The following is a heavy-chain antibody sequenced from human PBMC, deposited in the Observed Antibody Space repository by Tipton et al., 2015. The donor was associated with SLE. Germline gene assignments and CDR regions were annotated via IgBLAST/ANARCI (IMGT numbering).Heavy chain of an antibody. CDR3: TRMTCSGGTCPDEY. CDR1: GFTFGDYA. J-gene: IGHJ4*02. CDR2: IRSKDYGGTP. D-gene: IGHD2-15*01. V-gene: IGHV3-49*04. Sequence: SLRLSCLGSGFTFGDYAMSWVRQAPGKGLEWVGFIRSKDYGGTPEYAASVEGRFTISRDDSKNIAYLQMNGLKTEDTAVYYCTRMTCSGGTCPDEYWGQGTLVTVSS.